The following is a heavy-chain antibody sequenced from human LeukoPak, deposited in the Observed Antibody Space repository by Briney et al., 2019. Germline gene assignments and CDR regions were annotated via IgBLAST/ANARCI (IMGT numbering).Heavy chain of an antibody. CDR1: GYTLTELS. CDR2: FDPEDGET. CDR3: ATGGIGGITQY. V-gene: IGHV1-24*01. J-gene: IGHJ4*02. Sequence: EASVKVSCKVSGYTLTELSMHWVRQAPGKGGEWMGGFDPEDGETIYAQKFQGRATMTADTSTDTAYMELSSLRSEDTAVYYCATGGIGGITQYWGQGTLVTVSS. D-gene: IGHD1-20*01.